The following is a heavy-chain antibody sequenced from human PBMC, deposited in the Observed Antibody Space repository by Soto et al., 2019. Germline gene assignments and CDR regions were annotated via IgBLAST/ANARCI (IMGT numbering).Heavy chain of an antibody. D-gene: IGHD1-26*01. CDR1: GGSVSVYY. V-gene: IGHV4-59*02. CDR2: IYASGSP. Sequence: SETLSLTXTISGGSVSVYYWSWIRQSTGQGLEWIGYIYASGSPYYNPSLRSRVTISADTSKNQISLKLTSPTAADTAVYYCARGVGSSPPQYWGRGTLVTVSS. CDR3: ARGVGSSPPQY. J-gene: IGHJ4*02.